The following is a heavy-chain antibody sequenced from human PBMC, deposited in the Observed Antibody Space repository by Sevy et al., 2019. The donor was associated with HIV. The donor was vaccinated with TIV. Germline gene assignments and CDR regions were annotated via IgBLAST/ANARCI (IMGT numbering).Heavy chain of an antibody. V-gene: IGHV4-39*01. CDR3: ARGAGGYDYDYGMDV. D-gene: IGHD5-12*01. CDR1: GGTIVSSGHY. J-gene: IGHJ6*02. CDR2: IYYNGHT. Sequence: SETLSLTCSVSGGTIVSSGHYWGWIRQTPGKGLEWIGSIYYNGHTYYNPSLNSRLTISIDTSKIQFSLNLSSVTAADTAIYFCARGAGGYDYDYGMDVWGQGTTVTVSS.